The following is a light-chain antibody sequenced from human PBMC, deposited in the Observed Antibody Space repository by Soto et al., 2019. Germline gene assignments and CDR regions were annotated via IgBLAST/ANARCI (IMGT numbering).Light chain of an antibody. V-gene: IGKV3-11*01. CDR3: HQRSNWPIT. Sequence: EIVLTPSPATLSLSPVERATLSCRASQSVGTYLAWYQQKPGQAPRLLIYDASNRATGIPARFSGSGSGTDFTLTISSLEPEDFAVYYCHQRSNWPITFGQGTRLEIK. J-gene: IGKJ5*01. CDR1: QSVGTY. CDR2: DAS.